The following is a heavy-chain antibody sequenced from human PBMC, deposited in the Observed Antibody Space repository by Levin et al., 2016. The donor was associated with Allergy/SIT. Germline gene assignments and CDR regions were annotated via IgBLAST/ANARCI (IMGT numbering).Heavy chain of an antibody. CDR3: ARAGRGYSSGREYFDY. CDR2: IIPILGIA. J-gene: IGHJ4*02. V-gene: IGHV1-69*04. D-gene: IGHD6-19*01. CDR1: GGTFSSYA. Sequence: SVKVSCKASGGTFSSYAISWVRQAPGQGLEWMGRIIPILGIANYAQKFQGRVTITADKSTSTAYMELSSLRSEDTAVYYCARAGRGYSSGREYFDYWGQGTLVTVSS.